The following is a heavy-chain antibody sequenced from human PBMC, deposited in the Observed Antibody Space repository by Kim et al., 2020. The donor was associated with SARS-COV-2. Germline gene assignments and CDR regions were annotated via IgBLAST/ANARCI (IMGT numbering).Heavy chain of an antibody. D-gene: IGHD3-10*01. V-gene: IGHV5-51*01. Sequence: GESLKISCQSSGYYLASYWLGWVRQLPGKGLEWVGAIYPGYSETRYSPSFQGHVAMSADKSINTAYLQWTALDASDTATYFCARRLSGGNLDVWGQGTLISVSS. CDR1: GYYLASYW. CDR3: ARRLSGGNLDV. CDR2: IYPGYSET. J-gene: IGHJ4*02.